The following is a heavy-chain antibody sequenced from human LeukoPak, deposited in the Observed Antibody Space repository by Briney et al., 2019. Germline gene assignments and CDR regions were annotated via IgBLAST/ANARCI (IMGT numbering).Heavy chain of an antibody. V-gene: IGHV4-30-4*01. CDR2: IYYSGST. D-gene: IGHD1-26*01. CDR1: GGSISSGDYY. CDR3: ASSNSGSYLGAFDI. J-gene: IGHJ3*02. Sequence: PSETLSLTCTVSGGSISSGDYYWSWIRQPPGKGLEWIGYIYYSGSTYYNPSLKSRVTISVDTSKNQFSLKLSSVTAADTAVYYCASSNSGSYLGAFDIWGQGPMVTVSS.